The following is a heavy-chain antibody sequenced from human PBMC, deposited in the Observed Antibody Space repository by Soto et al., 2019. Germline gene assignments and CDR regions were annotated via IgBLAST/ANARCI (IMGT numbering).Heavy chain of an antibody. CDR3: ARQETTTVCYFDY. CDR1: GWTLSSYY. J-gene: IGHJ4*02. Sequence: GSLWLTFADSGWTLSSYYMSWICKAPGKGLELVSYISSSSSYTRFSDSVKGRFTIYRDNAKKLLYLQMNSLRDEYTAVYYWARQETTTVCYFDYWGQGTLVTVPS. V-gene: IGHV3-11*06. CDR2: ISSSSSYT. D-gene: IGHD4-17*01.